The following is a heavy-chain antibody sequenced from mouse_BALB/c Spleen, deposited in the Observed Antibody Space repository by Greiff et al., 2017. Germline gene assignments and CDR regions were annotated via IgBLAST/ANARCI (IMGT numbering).Heavy chain of an antibody. CDR2: ILPGSGST. D-gene: IGHD2-14*01. CDR3: ARSERYTWGFDY. J-gene: IGHJ2*01. Sequence: QVQLQQSGAELMKPGASVKISCKATGYTFSSYWIEWVKQRPGHGLEWIGEILPGSGSTNYNEKFKGKATFTADTSSNTAYMQLSSLTSEDSAVYYCARSERYTWGFDYWGQGTTLTVSS. CDR1: GYTFSSYW. V-gene: IGHV1-9*01.